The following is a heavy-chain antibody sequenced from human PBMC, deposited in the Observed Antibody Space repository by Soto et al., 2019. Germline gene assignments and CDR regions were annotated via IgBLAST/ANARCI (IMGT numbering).Heavy chain of an antibody. CDR1: GFAVSANY. Sequence: EAHLVGSGGGLVQPGGSLRLSCAASGFAVSANYLSWVRQAPGKGLEWVSLIYSGGDTDYADSVRGRFTISRDNSKNTLYLQMTSLNAEDTAVYYCATRMTTAPYWGQGALVNVSS. D-gene: IGHD4-17*01. J-gene: IGHJ4*02. V-gene: IGHV3-66*01. CDR3: ATRMTTAPY. CDR2: IYSGGDT.